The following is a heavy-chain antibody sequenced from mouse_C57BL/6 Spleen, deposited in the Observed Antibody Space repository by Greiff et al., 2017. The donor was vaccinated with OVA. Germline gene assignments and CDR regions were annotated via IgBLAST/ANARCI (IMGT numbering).Heavy chain of an antibody. CDR1: GYSITSGYY. J-gene: IGHJ2*01. CDR3: ARVHDYDGSDY. Sequence: VQLKESGPGLVKPSQSLSLTCSVTGYSITSGYYWNWIRQFPGNKLEWMGYISYDGSNNYNPSLKNRISITRDTSKNQFFLKLNSVTTEDTATYYCARVHDYDGSDYWGQGTTLTVSS. D-gene: IGHD2-4*01. V-gene: IGHV3-6*01. CDR2: ISYDGSN.